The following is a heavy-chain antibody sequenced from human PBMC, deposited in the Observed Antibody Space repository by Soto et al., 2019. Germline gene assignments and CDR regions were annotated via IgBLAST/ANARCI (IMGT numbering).Heavy chain of an antibody. CDR2: MNPNSGNT. J-gene: IGHJ5*02. Sequence: ASVNVSCKASGYTFTSYDINWVRQATGQGLEWMGWMNPNSGNTGYAQKFQGRVTMTRNTSISTAYMELSSLRSEDTAVYYCALGRTIFGVESDWFDPWGQGTLVTVSS. D-gene: IGHD3-3*01. CDR1: GYTFTSYD. V-gene: IGHV1-8*01. CDR3: ALGRTIFGVESDWFDP.